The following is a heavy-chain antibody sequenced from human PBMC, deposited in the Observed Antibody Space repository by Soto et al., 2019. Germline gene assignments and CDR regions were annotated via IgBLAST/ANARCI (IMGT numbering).Heavy chain of an antibody. CDR2: IMPILGIA. J-gene: IGHJ6*04. V-gene: IGHV1-69*02. Sequence: QVQLVQSGAEVKKPGSSVKVSCKASGGTSSTYTINWVRQAPGQGLEWMGRIMPILGIANYAQNFQGRVTITADKSTSTAYMELSSLRSDDTAVYYCVRRDGTTGISVGGSEVWGKGTTVTVSS. CDR1: GGTSSTYT. D-gene: IGHD2-15*01. CDR3: VRRDGTTGISVGGSEV.